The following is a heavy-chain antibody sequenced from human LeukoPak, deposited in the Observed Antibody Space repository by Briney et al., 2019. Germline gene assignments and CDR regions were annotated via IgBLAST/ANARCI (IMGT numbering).Heavy chain of an antibody. D-gene: IGHD3-9*01. CDR3: ARRDWLRYFDY. V-gene: IGHV4-31*03. CDR2: IYYSGST. Sequence: PSQTLSLTCTVSGSSISTGGYYWSWIRQHPGKGLEWIGYIYYSGSTYYNPSLKSRVTISVDTSKNQFSLKLSSVTAADTAVYYCARRDWLRYFDYWGQGTLVTVSS. J-gene: IGHJ4*02. CDR1: GSSISTGGYY.